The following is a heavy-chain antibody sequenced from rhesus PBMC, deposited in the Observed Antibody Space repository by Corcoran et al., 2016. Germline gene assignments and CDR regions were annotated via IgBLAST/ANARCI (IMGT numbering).Heavy chain of an antibody. CDR2: IDGKSTSN. D-gene: IGHD1-26*01. J-gene: IGHJ4*01. V-gene: IGHV4-73*01. CDR3: ARSGRTGYNYYFDY. CDR1: GGSISGYY. Sequence: QVKLQQWGEGLVKPSETLSLTCAVYGGSISGYYWSWIRQPPGKGLEWIGNIDGKSTSNNYNPSLKNRVTISKDTSKNQFSLKLSSVTAADTAVYYCARSGRTGYNYYFDYWGQGVLVTVSS.